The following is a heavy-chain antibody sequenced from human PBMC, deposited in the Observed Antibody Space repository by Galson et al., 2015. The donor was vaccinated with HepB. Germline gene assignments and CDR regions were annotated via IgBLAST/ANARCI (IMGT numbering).Heavy chain of an antibody. CDR2: ISAYNGNT. CDR1: GYTFTSYG. CDR3: ARDLYYYGSGSCDY. Sequence: SCKASGYTFTSYGISWVRQAPGQGLEWMGWISAYNGNTNYAQKLQGRVTMTTDTSTSTAYMELRSLRSDDTAVYYCARDLYYYGSGSCDYWGQGTLVTVSS. V-gene: IGHV1-18*04. J-gene: IGHJ4*02. D-gene: IGHD3-10*01.